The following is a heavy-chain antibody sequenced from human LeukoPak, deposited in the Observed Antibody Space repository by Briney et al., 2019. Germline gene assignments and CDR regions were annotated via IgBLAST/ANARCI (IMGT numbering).Heavy chain of an antibody. CDR3: ARSPLGYSGYVHEDY. D-gene: IGHD5-12*01. Sequence: ASVKVSCKVSGYTLTELSMHWVRQAPGKGLEWLGGFDPEDGETIYAQKFQGRVTMTTDTSTSTAYMELRSLRSDDTAVYYCARSPLGYSGYVHEDYWGQGTLVTVSS. CDR2: FDPEDGET. J-gene: IGHJ4*02. V-gene: IGHV1-24*01. CDR1: GYTLTELS.